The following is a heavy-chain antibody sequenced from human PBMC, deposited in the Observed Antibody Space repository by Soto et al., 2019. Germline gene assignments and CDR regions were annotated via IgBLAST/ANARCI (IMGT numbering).Heavy chain of an antibody. V-gene: IGHV4-31*03. J-gene: IGHJ4*02. CDR1: GGSISSGGYY. D-gene: IGHD6-6*01. CDR2: IYYSGST. CDR3: ARTGGSSSPFDS. Sequence: SETLSLTCTVSGGSISSGGYYWSWIRQHPGKGLEWIGYIYYSGSTYYNPSLKSRVSISVDTSKNQFSLKLSSVTAADTAVYYCARTGGSSSPFDSCGQGTLVTVSS.